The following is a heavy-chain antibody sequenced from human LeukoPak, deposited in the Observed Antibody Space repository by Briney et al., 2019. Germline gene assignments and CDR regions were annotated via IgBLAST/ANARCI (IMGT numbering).Heavy chain of an antibody. CDR2: ISSSGYTI. CDR3: AKGQSSYYDSSGSLDS. CDR1: GFSFSDYY. Sequence: GGSLRLSCEASGFSFSDYYVTWIRQAPGNGLEWLSYISSSGYTIYYADSVKGRFTISRDNAKNSLYLQMNSLRVEDTAVYYCAKGQSSYYDSSGSLDSWGQGTLVTVSS. J-gene: IGHJ4*02. V-gene: IGHV3-11*04. D-gene: IGHD3-22*01.